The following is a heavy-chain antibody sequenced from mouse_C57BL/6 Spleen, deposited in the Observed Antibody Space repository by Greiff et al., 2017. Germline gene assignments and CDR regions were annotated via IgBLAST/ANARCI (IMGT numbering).Heavy chain of an antibody. CDR2: ISDGGSYT. V-gene: IGHV5-4*03. CDR3: ARGGWDGDY. J-gene: IGHJ2*01. D-gene: IGHD4-1*01. CDR1: GFTFSSYA. Sequence: EVKLVESGGGLVKPGGSLKLSCAASGFTFSSYAMSWVRQTPEKRLAWVATISDGGSYTYYPDNVKGRFTISRDNAKNNLYLQMSHLKSEDTAMYYCARGGWDGDYWGQGTTLTVSS.